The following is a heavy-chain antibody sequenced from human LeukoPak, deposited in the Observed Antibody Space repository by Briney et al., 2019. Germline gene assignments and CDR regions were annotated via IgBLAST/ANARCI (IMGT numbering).Heavy chain of an antibody. CDR2: ISSSSSYI. CDR1: GFTFSSYS. J-gene: IGHJ6*03. CDR3: ASSSRLQFNNYYYMDV. Sequence: MSGGSLRLSCAASGFTFSSYSMNWVRQAPGKGLEWVSSISSSSSYIYYADSVKGRFTISRDNAKNSLYLQINSLRAEDTAVYYCASSSRLQFNNYYYMDVWGKGTTVTVSS. D-gene: IGHD5-24*01. V-gene: IGHV3-21*01.